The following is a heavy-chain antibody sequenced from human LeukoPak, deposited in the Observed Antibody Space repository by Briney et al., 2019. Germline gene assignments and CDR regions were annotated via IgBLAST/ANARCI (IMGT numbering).Heavy chain of an antibody. V-gene: IGHV3-74*01. D-gene: IGHD2-2*01. CDR1: GFTFSSYW. CDR3: ARGGPDIVVVPAAPPRY. CDR2: INTDGSST. J-gene: IGHJ4*02. Sequence: GGSLRLSCAASGFTFSSYWMHWVRQAPGKGLVWVSRINTDGSSTSYADSVKGRFTISRDNAKNTLYLQMNSLRAEDTAVYYCARGGPDIVVVPAAPPRYWGQGTLVTVSS.